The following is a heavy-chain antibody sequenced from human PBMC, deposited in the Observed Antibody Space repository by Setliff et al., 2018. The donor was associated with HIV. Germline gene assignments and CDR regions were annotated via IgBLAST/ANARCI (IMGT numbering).Heavy chain of an antibody. Sequence: PSETLSLTCTVSGDSISGNYWTWIRQPAGKGLEWIGRIYTSGNTNYNPSLKRRVTMSVDTSKNQFSLNLSSVTAADTAVYYCARAAGGSGSYNRHYYYYYYMDVWGRGTTVTVSS. D-gene: IGHD3-10*01. V-gene: IGHV4-4*07. CDR1: GDSISGNY. J-gene: IGHJ6*03. CDR2: IYTSGNT. CDR3: ARAAGGSGSYNRHYYYYYYMDV.